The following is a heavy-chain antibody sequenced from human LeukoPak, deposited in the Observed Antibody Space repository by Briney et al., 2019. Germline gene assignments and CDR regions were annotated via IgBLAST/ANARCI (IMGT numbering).Heavy chain of an antibody. Sequence: SETLSLTCAVSGGSISSSNWWSWVRQPPGKGLEWIGEINHSGSTNYNPSLKSRVTISVDTSKNQFSLKLSSVTAADTAVYYCARGWGVYDFWSGSHYFDYWGQGTLVTVSS. V-gene: IGHV4-4*02. CDR1: GGSISSSNW. CDR2: INHSGST. J-gene: IGHJ4*02. D-gene: IGHD3-3*01. CDR3: ARGWGVYDFWSGSHYFDY.